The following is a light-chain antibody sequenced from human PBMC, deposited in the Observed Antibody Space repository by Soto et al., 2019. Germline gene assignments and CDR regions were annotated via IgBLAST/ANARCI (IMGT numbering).Light chain of an antibody. CDR1: RNISSD. J-gene: IGKJ2*01. CDR2: RAS. CDR3: QQSYSTLPYT. V-gene: IGKV1-39*01. Sequence: IQMTQSPSSLSASVGDRVTLRCRASRNISSDLNRYQQKPGKAPKLLIYRASTLQNGVPSRFSGAGSATDFTLTISSLQPEDFATYSCQQSYSTLPYTFGQGTKVDIK.